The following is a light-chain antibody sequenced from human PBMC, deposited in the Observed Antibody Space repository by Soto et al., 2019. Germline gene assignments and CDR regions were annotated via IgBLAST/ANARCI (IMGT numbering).Light chain of an antibody. V-gene: IGKV4-1*01. CDR3: QQYYTTPVT. CDR2: WAS. J-gene: IGKJ1*01. Sequence: DIVMTQSPDSLAVSLGERATINCKSSQTVLHGSNYLAWYQQKLGQPPKLLIYWASTRESGVPDRFSGSGSGTDFTLTINTRQAEDVAVYYCQQYYTTPVTFGQGTKVEIK. CDR1: QTVLHGSNY.